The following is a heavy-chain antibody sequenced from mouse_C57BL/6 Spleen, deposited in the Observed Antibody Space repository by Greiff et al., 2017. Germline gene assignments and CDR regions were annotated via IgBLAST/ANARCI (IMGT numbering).Heavy chain of an antibody. J-gene: IGHJ4*01. D-gene: IGHD2-3*01. CDR3: ARGALYDGYYVAMDY. V-gene: IGHV3-6*01. CDR2: ISYDGSN. Sequence: VQLKESGPGLVKPSQSLSLTCSVTGYSITSGYYWNWIRQFPGNKLEWMGYISYDGSNNYNPSLKNRISITRDTSKNQFFLKLNSVTTEDTATYYCARGALYDGYYVAMDYGGQGTSVTVSS. CDR1: GYSITSGYY.